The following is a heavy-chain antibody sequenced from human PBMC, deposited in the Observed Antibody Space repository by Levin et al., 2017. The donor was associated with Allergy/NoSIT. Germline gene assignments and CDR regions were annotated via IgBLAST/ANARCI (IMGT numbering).Heavy chain of an antibody. CDR3: ARDGLRESSAYDPIDY. CDR1: GYTFTTYA. V-gene: IGHV7-4-1*02. D-gene: IGHD5-12*01. Sequence: AASVKVSCKTSGYTFTTYAMNWVRQAPGQGLEWMGWINTNTGNPTYAPGFTGRYVFSLDTSVGTAYLQISSLKAEDTAMYFCARDGLRESSAYDPIDYWGQGTLVTVSS. CDR2: INTNTGNP. J-gene: IGHJ4*02.